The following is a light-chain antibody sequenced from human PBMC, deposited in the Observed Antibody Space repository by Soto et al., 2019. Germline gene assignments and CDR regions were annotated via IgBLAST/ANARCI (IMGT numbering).Light chain of an antibody. CDR2: DVS. Sequence: QSALTQPASVSGSPGQSITISCTGTSSDVGGYIYVSWYQQHPGKAPKLMIYDVSDRPSGVSHRFSGSESGNTASLTISGLQTKYEADYSCSSYTSSGTRVVVGGGTKLTVL. J-gene: IGLJ2*01. V-gene: IGLV2-14*03. CDR1: SSDVGGYIY. CDR3: SSYTSSGTRVV.